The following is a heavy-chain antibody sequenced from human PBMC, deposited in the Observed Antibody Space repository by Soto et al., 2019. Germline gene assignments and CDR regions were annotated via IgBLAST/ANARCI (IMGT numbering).Heavy chain of an antibody. Sequence: GGSLRLSCVASGFTFSSYWMGWVRQAPGRGLEWVANIKQDGSEKYYVDSVKGRFTISRDNAKNSLDLQMNSLRAGDTGVYYCASQSGTGTSHYWGQGALVTVSS. D-gene: IGHD2-8*02. CDR3: ASQSGTGTSHY. CDR2: IKQDGSEK. J-gene: IGHJ4*02. CDR1: GFTFSSYW. V-gene: IGHV3-7*03.